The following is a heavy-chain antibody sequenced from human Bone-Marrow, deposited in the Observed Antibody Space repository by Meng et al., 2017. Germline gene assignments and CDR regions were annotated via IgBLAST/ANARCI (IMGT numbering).Heavy chain of an antibody. V-gene: IGHV3-74*01. CDR2: IDDGSST. D-gene: IGHD5-12*01. Sequence: GGSLRLSCAASGFTISSHWMHWVRQGPGKGLVWVSRIDDGSSTSYADSVKGRFTVSRDNAKNTVYLQMNSLRVEDTAVYYCARAPVRGDVATIDYWGQGTLVTVSS. CDR3: ARAPVRGDVATIDY. J-gene: IGHJ4*02. CDR1: GFTISSHW.